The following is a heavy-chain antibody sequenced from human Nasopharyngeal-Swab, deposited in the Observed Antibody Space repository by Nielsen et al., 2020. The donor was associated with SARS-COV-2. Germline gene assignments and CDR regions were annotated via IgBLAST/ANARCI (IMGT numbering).Heavy chain of an antibody. V-gene: IGHV4-61*05. D-gene: IGHD2-21*01. CDR1: GGSISSSSYY. J-gene: IGHJ2*01. Sequence: SETLSLTCTVSGGSISSSSYYWGWIRQPPGKGLEWIGYISYTGNTNSNPSVKSRVTMSLDTSKNQSSLKVSSVTAADTAVYYCARIVDWYFDLWGRGTPVTVSS. CDR3: ARIVDWYFDL. CDR2: ISYTGNT.